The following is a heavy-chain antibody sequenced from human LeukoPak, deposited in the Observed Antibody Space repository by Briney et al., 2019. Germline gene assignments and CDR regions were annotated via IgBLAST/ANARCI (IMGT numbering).Heavy chain of an antibody. Sequence: WETLSLTCTVSGGSISSYYWSWIRQPPGKGLEWIGYIYYSGSTNYNPSLKSRVTISVDTSKNQFSLKLSSVTAADTAVYYCARVRPQGWASYAFEIWGQGTMVTVSS. J-gene: IGHJ3*02. CDR2: IYYSGST. CDR1: GGSISSYY. CDR3: ARVRPQGWASYAFEI. V-gene: IGHV4-59*01. D-gene: IGHD1-26*01.